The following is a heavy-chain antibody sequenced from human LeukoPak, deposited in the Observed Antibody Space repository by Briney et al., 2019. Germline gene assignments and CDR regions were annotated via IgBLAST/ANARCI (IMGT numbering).Heavy chain of an antibody. J-gene: IGHJ4*02. Sequence: PGRSLRLSCAASGFTFDDYGMSWVRQAPGKGLEWVAGINWNSGSTGYADSVKGRFTISRDNAKNSLYLQMNSLRGEDTALYYCARSGYGDYDYWGQGTRVTVSS. CDR1: GFTFDDYG. CDR3: ARSGYGDYDY. V-gene: IGHV3-20*04. D-gene: IGHD4-17*01. CDR2: INWNSGST.